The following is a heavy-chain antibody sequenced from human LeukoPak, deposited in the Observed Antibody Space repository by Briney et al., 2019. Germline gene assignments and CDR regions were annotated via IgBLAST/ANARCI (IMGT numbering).Heavy chain of an antibody. CDR3: ARAAEMATISISYYMDV. CDR2: ISSSSSYI. D-gene: IGHD5-24*01. V-gene: IGHV3-21*01. CDR1: GFTFSSYS. Sequence: GGSLRLSCAASGFTFSSYSMNWVRQAPGKGLEWVSSISSSSSYIYYADSVKGRFTISRDNAKNSLYLQMNSLRAEDTAVYYCARAAEMATISISYYMDVWGKGTTVTVSS. J-gene: IGHJ6*03.